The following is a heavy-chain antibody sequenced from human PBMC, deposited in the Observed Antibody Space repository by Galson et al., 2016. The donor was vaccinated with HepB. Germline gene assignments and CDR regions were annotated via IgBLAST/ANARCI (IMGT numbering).Heavy chain of an antibody. CDR1: GGSISVYY. Sequence: SETLSLTCTVSGGSISVYYWHWIRQPPGKGLEWIGYIYYSGSTNYNPSLESRVTISLDTSKNQFSLKLTSLTAADTAVYYCARGTQAFFYYWGQGTLVTVSS. CDR2: IYYSGST. CDR3: ARGTQAFFYY. V-gene: IGHV4-59*01. J-gene: IGHJ4*02.